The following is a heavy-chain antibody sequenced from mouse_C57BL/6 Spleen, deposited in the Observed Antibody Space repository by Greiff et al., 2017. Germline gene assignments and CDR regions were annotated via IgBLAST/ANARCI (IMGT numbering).Heavy chain of an antibody. J-gene: IGHJ2*01. CDR2: INPNNGGT. V-gene: IGHV1-26*01. Sequence: VQLQQSGPELVKPGASVKISCKASGYTFTDYYMNWVKPSHGKSLEWIGDINPNNGGTSYNQKFKGKATLTVDKSSSTAYMELRSLTSEDSAVYYCARRGVYKDYWGQGTTLTVSS. CDR1: GYTFTDYY. D-gene: IGHD1-3*01. CDR3: ARRGVYKDY.